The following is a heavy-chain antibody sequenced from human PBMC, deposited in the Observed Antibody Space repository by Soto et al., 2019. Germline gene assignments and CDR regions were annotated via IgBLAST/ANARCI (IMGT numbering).Heavy chain of an antibody. CDR3: ARGRAAAGTSRVYYYYYYGMDV. D-gene: IGHD6-13*01. V-gene: IGHV3-74*01. CDR2: INSDGSST. CDR1: VVSFSSYW. Sequence: PGGSLKLSCAASVVSFSSYWMHWVRQAPGKGLVWVSRINSDGSSTSYADSVKGRFTISRDNAKNTLYLQMNSLRAEDTAVYYCARGRAAAGTSRVYYYYYYGMDVWGQGTTVTVSS. J-gene: IGHJ6*02.